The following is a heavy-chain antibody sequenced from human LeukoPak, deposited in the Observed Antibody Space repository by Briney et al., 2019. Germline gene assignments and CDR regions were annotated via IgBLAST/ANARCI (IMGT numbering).Heavy chain of an antibody. CDR2: ISWNSGSI. CDR3: ANGYNYGLDY. V-gene: IGHV3-9*01. CDR1: GFTFDDYA. Sequence: GGSLRLSCAASGFTFDDYAMHWVRQAPGKGLEWVSGISWNSGSIGYADSVKGRFTISRDNAKNSLYLQMNSLRAEDTAVYYCANGYNYGLDYWGQGTLVTVSS. J-gene: IGHJ4*02. D-gene: IGHD5-18*01.